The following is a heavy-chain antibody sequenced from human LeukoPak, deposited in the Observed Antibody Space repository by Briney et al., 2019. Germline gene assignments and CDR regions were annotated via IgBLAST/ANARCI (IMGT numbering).Heavy chain of an antibody. V-gene: IGHV1-2*02. J-gene: IGHJ3*02. CDR3: ASLIAVAAFDAFDI. Sequence: ASVKVSCKASGYTFTSYGISWVRQAPGQGLEWMGWINPNSGGTNYAQKFQGRVTMTRDTSISTAYMELSRLRSDDTAVYYCASLIAVAAFDAFDIWGQGTMVTVSS. CDR1: GYTFTSYG. D-gene: IGHD6-19*01. CDR2: INPNSGGT.